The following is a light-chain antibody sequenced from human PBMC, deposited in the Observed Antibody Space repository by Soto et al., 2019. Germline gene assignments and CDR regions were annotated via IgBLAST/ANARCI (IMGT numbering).Light chain of an antibody. CDR2: AAS. V-gene: IGKV3-11*01. CDR1: QSVGSN. Sequence: EVVMTQSPATLSVSPGERATLSCRASQSVGSNLAWYQQKPGQAPRLLIYAASNRATGIPARFSGSGSGTDFTLTISSLESEDFAVYYCQQCSSWPCTFGPGTKVDIK. J-gene: IGKJ3*01. CDR3: QQCSSWPCT.